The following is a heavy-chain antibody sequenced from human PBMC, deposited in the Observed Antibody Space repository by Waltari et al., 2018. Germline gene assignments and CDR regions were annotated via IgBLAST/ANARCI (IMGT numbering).Heavy chain of an antibody. CDR3: ATYGQSPRNDQ. V-gene: IGHV3-23*01. D-gene: IGHD2-2*01. J-gene: IGHJ1*01. CDR1: GFSFDNFY. CDR2: ISTTGATT. Sequence: EVQLLESGGGLEQPGGSLRLSCQASGFSFDNFYMTWVRQAPGKGLEWVSAISTTGATTYYADSVKGRFTISRDNFKNILYLQMNSLRAEDTAVYYCATYGQSPRNDQWGQGTQLTVSS.